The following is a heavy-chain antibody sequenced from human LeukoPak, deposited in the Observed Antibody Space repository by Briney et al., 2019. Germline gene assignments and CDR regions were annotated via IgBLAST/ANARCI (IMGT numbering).Heavy chain of an antibody. J-gene: IGHJ4*02. D-gene: IGHD6-6*01. CDR3: AKDIECSSSSFDY. V-gene: IGHV3-30*18. CDR1: GFTFSSYG. Sequence: GGSLRLSCAASGFTFSSYGMHWVRQAPGKGLEWVAVISYDGSNKYYADSVKGRFTISRDNSKNTLYLQMNSLRAEDTAVYYCAKDIECSSSSFDYWGQGTLVTVSS. CDR2: ISYDGSNK.